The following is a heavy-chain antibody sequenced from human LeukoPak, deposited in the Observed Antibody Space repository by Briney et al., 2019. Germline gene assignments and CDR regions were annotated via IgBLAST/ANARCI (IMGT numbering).Heavy chain of an antibody. CDR1: GFTFSNFG. CDR3: AKDASGSYYSLFDS. CDR2: IYNDGSNQ. J-gene: IGHJ5*01. V-gene: IGHV3-30*18. Sequence: PGGSLRLSCAASGFTFSNFGMHWVRQAPGKGLEWVAVIYNDGSNQLYGDSVMGRFTISRDNSKSTLYLQMNSLSAEDTAVYYCAKDASGSYYSLFDSWGQGTLVIVSS. D-gene: IGHD3-22*01.